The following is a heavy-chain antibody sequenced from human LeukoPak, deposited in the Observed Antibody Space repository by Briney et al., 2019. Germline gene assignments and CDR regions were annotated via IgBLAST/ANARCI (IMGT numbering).Heavy chain of an antibody. CDR3: ARGSDFWSGYSFDN. J-gene: IGHJ4*02. D-gene: IGHD3-3*01. V-gene: IGHV4-59*01. CDR2: VYYSGST. CDR1: GGSISTYY. Sequence: SETLSPTCTVSGGSISTYYWSWIRQAPGKGLEWIGYVYYSGSTEYDPSLKSRVTISVDTSKNQFSLKMNSVTAADTAVYYCARGSDFWSGYSFDNWGQGTLVTVSS.